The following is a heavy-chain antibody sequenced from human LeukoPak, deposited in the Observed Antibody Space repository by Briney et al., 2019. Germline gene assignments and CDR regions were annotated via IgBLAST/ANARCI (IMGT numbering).Heavy chain of an antibody. CDR3: AREAGYYDYVWGSYRSPYFDY. J-gene: IGHJ4*02. CDR1: GGSISSGSYY. D-gene: IGHD3-16*02. Sequence: SQTLSLTCTVSGGSISSGSYYWSWIRQPAGKGLEWIGEINHSGSTNYNPSLKSRVTISVDTSKNQFSLKLSSVTAADTAVYYCAREAGYYDYVWGSYRSPYFDYWGQGTLVTVSS. CDR2: INHSGST. V-gene: IGHV4-61*09.